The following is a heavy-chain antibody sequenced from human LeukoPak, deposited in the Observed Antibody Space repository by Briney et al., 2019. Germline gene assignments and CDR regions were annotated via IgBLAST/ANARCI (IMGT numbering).Heavy chain of an antibody. J-gene: IGHJ4*02. Sequence: SETLSLTCTVSGGSISSSNYYWGWIRQPPGKGLEWIGSIYYSGSTYYNPSLKSRVTISVDTSKNQFSLKLSSVTAADTAVYYCARDLSGGYSSNPTEHWGQGTLVTVSS. CDR1: GGSISSSNYY. V-gene: IGHV4-39*07. CDR2: IYYSGST. CDR3: ARDLSGGYSSNPTEH. D-gene: IGHD6-13*01.